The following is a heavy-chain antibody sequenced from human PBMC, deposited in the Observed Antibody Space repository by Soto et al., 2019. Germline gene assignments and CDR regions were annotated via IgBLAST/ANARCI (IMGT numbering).Heavy chain of an antibody. CDR2: INAGNGNT. Sequence: ASEKVSWKASGYTFTSYAMHWVRQAPGQRLEWMGWINAGNGNTKYSQKFQGRVTITRDTSASTAYMELSSLRSEDTAVYYCARPSTGYSSGWYGADYYYGMDVWGQGTTVTVSS. CDR3: ARPSTGYSSGWYGADYYYGMDV. V-gene: IGHV1-3*01. CDR1: GYTFTSYA. D-gene: IGHD6-19*01. J-gene: IGHJ6*02.